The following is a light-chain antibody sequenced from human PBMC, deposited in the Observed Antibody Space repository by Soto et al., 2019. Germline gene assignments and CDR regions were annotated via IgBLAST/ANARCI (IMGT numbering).Light chain of an antibody. CDR3: QQYNNWPYT. Sequence: EIVMTQSPSTLSLSPGERAALSCRPSQSVSNKLAWYQQKPGQGPRLLIYGASTRATGIPARFSGSGSGTEFTLTISSLQSEDFAVYYCQQYNNWPYTFGQGTKVDIK. CDR1: QSVSNK. J-gene: IGKJ2*01. V-gene: IGKV3-15*01. CDR2: GAS.